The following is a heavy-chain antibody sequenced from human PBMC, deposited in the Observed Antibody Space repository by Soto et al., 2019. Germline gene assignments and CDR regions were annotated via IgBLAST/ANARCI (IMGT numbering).Heavy chain of an antibody. CDR1: GVSISSSNW. J-gene: IGHJ5*02. CDR3: AREGYCSGGSCYWFDP. D-gene: IGHD2-15*01. Sequence: QVQLQESGPGLVKPSGTLSLTCAGSGVSISSSNWWSWVRQPPGKGLEWIGEIYHSGSTNYNPSLKSRVTISVDKSKNQFSLKLSSVTAADTAVYYCAREGYCSGGSCYWFDPWGQGTLVTVSS. CDR2: IYHSGST. V-gene: IGHV4-4*02.